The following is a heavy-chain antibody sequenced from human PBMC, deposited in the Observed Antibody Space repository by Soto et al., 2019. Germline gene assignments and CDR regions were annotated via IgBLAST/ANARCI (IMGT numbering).Heavy chain of an antibody. CDR2: IYHSGST. D-gene: IGHD3-22*01. J-gene: IGHJ4*02. Sequence: NPSETLSLTCAVSGYSISSGYYWGWIRQPPGKGLEWIGSIYHSGSTYYNPSLKSRDTISVDTSKNQFSLKLSSVTAADTAVYFCASDLPTYYYDSSGYSPFDYWGQGTLVTVSS. V-gene: IGHV4-38-2*01. CDR3: ASDLPTYYYDSSGYSPFDY. CDR1: GYSISSGYY.